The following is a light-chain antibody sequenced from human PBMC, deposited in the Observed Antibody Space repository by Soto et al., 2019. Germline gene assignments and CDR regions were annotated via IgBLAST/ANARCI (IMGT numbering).Light chain of an antibody. CDR2: AAS. J-gene: IGKJ4*01. Sequence: GDRVTITCRDSQDISSYLGWYQQKPGKAPKLLIYAASTLQSGVPSRFSGSGSGTDFTLTINSLQPEDFATYFCQKLNNYPSNFGGGTKVDIK. V-gene: IGKV1-9*01. CDR3: QKLNNYPSN. CDR1: QDISSY.